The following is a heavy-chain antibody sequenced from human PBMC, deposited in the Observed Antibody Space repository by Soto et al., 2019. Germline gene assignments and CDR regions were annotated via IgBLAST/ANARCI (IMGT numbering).Heavy chain of an antibody. Sequence: QVQVVESGGGVVQPGRSLRLSCAASGFPFSSHGMHWVRQAPGKGLEWVAFIWYDGSQKNYADSVKGRFTISRDDSENTLYLQMNSLGAEETAVYYCARDVAATGASRWLDTWGRGTLVNVSS. V-gene: IGHV3-33*01. CDR3: ARDVAATGASRWLDT. D-gene: IGHD6-13*01. CDR1: GFPFSSHG. CDR2: IWYDGSQK. J-gene: IGHJ5*02.